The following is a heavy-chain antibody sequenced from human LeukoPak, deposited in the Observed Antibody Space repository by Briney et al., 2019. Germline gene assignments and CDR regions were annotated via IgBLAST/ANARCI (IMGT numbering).Heavy chain of an antibody. Sequence: ASVKVSCKASGYTFTGYYIHWVRQAPGQGLEWMGWINPNSGGTNYAQKFQGRVTMTRETSISTVDMELSRLRSDDTAVYYCARVVTANYLDYWGQGTLVTVSS. J-gene: IGHJ4*02. CDR3: ARVVTANYLDY. V-gene: IGHV1-2*02. CDR1: GYTFTGYY. D-gene: IGHD2-21*02. CDR2: INPNSGGT.